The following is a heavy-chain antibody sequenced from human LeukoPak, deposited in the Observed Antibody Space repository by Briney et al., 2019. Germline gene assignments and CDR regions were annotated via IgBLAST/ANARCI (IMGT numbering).Heavy chain of an antibody. V-gene: IGHV3-66*01. CDR1: GFNVSSNY. Sequence: GGSLRLSCAASGFNVSSNYMSWVRQIPGKGLEWVSVIYSGGRTYYADSVKGRFTISRDVSESSLYLQMNSLRTEDTAVYYCGRIAINANNGMDVWGQGTTVTVSS. J-gene: IGHJ6*02. CDR2: IYSGGRT. D-gene: IGHD1/OR15-1a*01. CDR3: GRIAINANNGMDV.